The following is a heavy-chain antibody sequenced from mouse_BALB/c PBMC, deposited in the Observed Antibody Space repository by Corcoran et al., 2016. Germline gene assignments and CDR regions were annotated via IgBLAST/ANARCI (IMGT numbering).Heavy chain of an antibody. CDR2: INPYNDGT. CDR3: AREGRRGYFDG. V-gene: IGHV1S136*01. J-gene: IGHJ1*01. Sequence: EVQLEQSGPELVKPGASVKMSCKASGYTFTSYVMHWVKQKPGQGLEWMGYINPYNDGTKYNEKFKGKATLTSDKSSSTAYMELSSLTSEDSAVYYCAREGRRGYFDGWGAGTTVTVSS. CDR1: GYTFTSYV.